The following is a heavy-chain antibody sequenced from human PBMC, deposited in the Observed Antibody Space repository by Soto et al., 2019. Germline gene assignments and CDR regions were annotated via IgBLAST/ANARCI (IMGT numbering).Heavy chain of an antibody. CDR1: GFTFSSYA. V-gene: IGHV3-30-3*01. CDR3: ARDPTRITMVRGVIGFTGDYGMDV. D-gene: IGHD3-10*01. Sequence: GGSLRLSCAASGFTFSSYAMHWVRQAPGKGLEWVAVISYDGSNKYYADSVKGRFTISRDNSKNTLYLQMNSLRAEDTAVYYCARDPTRITMVRGVIGFTGDYGMDVWGQGTTVTVSS. J-gene: IGHJ6*02. CDR2: ISYDGSNK.